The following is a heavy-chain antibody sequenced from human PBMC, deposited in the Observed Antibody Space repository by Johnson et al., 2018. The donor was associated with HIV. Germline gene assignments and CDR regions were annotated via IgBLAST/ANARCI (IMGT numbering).Heavy chain of an antibody. CDR3: AKMSRGRQDAFDI. CDR2: IRYDGSNK. J-gene: IGHJ3*02. V-gene: IGHV3-30*02. D-gene: IGHD3-16*01. CDR1: GFTVSSNY. Sequence: QVQLVESGGGVVQPGGSLRLSCAASGFTVSSNYMSWVRQAPGKGLEWVAFIRYDGSNKYYADSVKGRFTISRDNSKNTLYVQMNSLRVEDTAVYYCAKMSRGRQDAFDIWGQGAMVSVSA.